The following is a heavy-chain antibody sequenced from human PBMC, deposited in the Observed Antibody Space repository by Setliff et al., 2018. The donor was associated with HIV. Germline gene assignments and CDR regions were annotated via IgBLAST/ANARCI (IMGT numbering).Heavy chain of an antibody. CDR3: ARGGAVTVLGIPSYAYFYGLDV. CDR1: AWSLSGYF. J-gene: IGHJ6*02. D-gene: IGHD2-21*02. Sequence: KPSETLSLTCGVDAWSLSGYFWVWVRQSPKRGLEWIGEINYAGVANYSPSLKSQVTMSIDTSKSQFSLKVSSVTAADTAVYFCARGGAVTVLGIPSYAYFYGLDVWGQGTTVTVSS. V-gene: IGHV4-34*01. CDR2: INYAGVA.